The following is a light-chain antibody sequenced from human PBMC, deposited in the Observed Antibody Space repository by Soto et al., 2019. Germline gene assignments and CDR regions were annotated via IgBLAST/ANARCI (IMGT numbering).Light chain of an antibody. CDR3: QQYGSSPWT. V-gene: IGKV3-20*01. CDR2: GAS. Sequence: VFTQSPGTLYLYTGERATLSCRASQSVSNNYLAWYQQKPGQAPRLLIYGASNRATGIPDRFSGSGSGTDFTLTISRLEPEDFAVYYCQQYGSSPWTSGQVSKV. CDR1: QSVSNNY. J-gene: IGKJ1*01.